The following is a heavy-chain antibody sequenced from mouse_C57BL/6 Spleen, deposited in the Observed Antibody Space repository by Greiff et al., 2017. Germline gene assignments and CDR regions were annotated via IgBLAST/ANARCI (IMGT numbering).Heavy chain of an antibody. D-gene: IGHD1-1*01. CDR2: IWSGGST. Sequence: VQLVESGPGLVQPSQSLSITCTVSGFSLTSYGVHWVRQSPGKGLEWLGVIWSGGSTDYNAAFISRLSISKDNSKSQVFFKMNSLQADDTAICYCARPVYYGSSYDAMDYWGQGTSVTVSS. CDR3: ARPVYYGSSYDAMDY. CDR1: GFSLTSYG. J-gene: IGHJ4*01. V-gene: IGHV2-2*01.